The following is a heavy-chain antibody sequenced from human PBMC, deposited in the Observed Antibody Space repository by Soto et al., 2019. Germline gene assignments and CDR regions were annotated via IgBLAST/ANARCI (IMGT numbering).Heavy chain of an antibody. J-gene: IGHJ4*02. CDR2: IIPIFGTA. D-gene: IGHD4-4*01. CDR3: ARNGGVYDYIPFDY. V-gene: IGHV1-69*12. Sequence: QVQLVQSGAEVKKPGSSVKVSCKASGGTFSSYAISWVRQAPGQVLEWMGGIIPIFGTADYAQKFQARVTITADESTSTSYMELSSLIAEDTAVYYCARNGGVYDYIPFDYWGQGTLVTVSS. CDR1: GGTFSSYA.